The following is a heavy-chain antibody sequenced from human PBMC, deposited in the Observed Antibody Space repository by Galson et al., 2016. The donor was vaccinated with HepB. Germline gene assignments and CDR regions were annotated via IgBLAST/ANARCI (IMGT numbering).Heavy chain of an antibody. Sequence: SLRLSCAASGFTFSRYGMHWVRQAPGKRLEWVAVIWHDGSNKYYADSVKGRFTIARDNSQSTLYLQMNSLRAEDTALYYCARDLNTAVFNVANFDNWGQGTLVTVSS. CDR1: GFTFSRYG. CDR3: ARDLNTAVFNVANFDN. J-gene: IGHJ4*02. CDR2: IWHDGSNK. V-gene: IGHV3-33*01. D-gene: IGHD6-19*01.